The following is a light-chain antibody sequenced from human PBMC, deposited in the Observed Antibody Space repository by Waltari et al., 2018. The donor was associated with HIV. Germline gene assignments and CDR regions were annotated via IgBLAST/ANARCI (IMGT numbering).Light chain of an antibody. V-gene: IGLV2-14*01. CDR3: SSFRTTTTHVV. CDR1: NSDIGGYNY. CDR2: WGS. Sequence: QSALPPPASVSGSLGPSVTISCTGANSDIGGYNYFPWYQQHPGKAPQPLIHWGSNRPSWVSDRCSGSKSGNTASLTISGLQAEDESDYYCSSFRTTTTHVVVGGGTRLTVL. J-gene: IGLJ2*01.